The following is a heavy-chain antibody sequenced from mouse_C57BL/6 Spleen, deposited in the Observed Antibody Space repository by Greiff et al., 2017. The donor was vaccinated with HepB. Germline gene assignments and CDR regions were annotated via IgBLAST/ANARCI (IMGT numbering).Heavy chain of an antibody. CDR2: INPGSGGT. D-gene: IGHD1-1*01. V-gene: IGHV1-54*01. Sequence: QVQLKESGAELVRPGTSVKVSCKASGYAFTNYLIEWVKQRPGQGLEWIGVINPGSGGTNYNEKFKGKATLTADKSSSTAYMQLSSLTSEDSAVYFCARRFITTVVATDYWGQGTTLTVSS. CDR3: ARRFITTVVATDY. J-gene: IGHJ2*01. CDR1: GYAFTNYL.